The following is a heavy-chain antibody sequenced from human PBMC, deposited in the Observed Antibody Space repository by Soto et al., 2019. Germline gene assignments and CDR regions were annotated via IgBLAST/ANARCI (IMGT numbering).Heavy chain of an antibody. CDR3: AKLGGGLVTYYFDY. J-gene: IGHJ4*02. D-gene: IGHD3-9*01. V-gene: IGHV3-23*01. CDR2: ISGSGDTT. Sequence: GGSLRLSCAASGFTFSSSAMSWVRQAPGKGLEWVSGISGSGDTTYYADSVKGRFTISRDNSKNTLYLRMNSLRTEDTAVYYCAKLGGGLVTYYFDYWGQGTLVTVSS. CDR1: GFTFSSSA.